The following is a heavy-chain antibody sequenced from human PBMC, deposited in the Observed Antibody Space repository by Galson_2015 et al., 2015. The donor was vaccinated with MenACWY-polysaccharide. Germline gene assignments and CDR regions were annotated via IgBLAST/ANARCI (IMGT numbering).Heavy chain of an antibody. CDR3: ARGVGARSRFGL. CDR1: VGFFSPPY. Sequence: QSLTCAVYVGFFSPPYWSWIRQPLGEGLEWSGVMIQRWRTHRTPSLTSRVTISVDTSVNQFSLRLTSVTAADTAVYYSARGVGARSRFGLWGQGTLVSVSS. J-gene: IGHJ5*02. CDR2: MIQRWRT. D-gene: IGHD1-26*01. V-gene: IGHV4-34*01.